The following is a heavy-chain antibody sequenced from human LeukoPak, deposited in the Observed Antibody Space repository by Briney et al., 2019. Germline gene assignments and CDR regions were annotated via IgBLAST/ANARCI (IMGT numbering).Heavy chain of an antibody. CDR2: IYTSGST. CDR1: GGSISSGSYY. V-gene: IGHV4-61*02. J-gene: IGHJ6*02. CDR3: ARDSYSSSWYGMDV. D-gene: IGHD6-13*01. Sequence: SETLSLTCTVSGGSISSGSYYWSWIRQPAGKGLEWIGRIYTSGSTNYNPSLKSRVTISVDTSKNQFSLKLSSVTAADTAVYYCARDSYSSSWYGMDVWGQGTTVTVSS.